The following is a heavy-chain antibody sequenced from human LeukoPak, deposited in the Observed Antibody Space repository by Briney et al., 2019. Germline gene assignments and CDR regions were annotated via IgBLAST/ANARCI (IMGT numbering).Heavy chain of an antibody. CDR1: GGSISSYY. J-gene: IGHJ6*03. Sequence: PSETLSLTCTVSGGSISSYYWSWIRQPPPKGLEWIGYIYYSGSTNYNPSLKSRVTISLDTSKNQFSLKLTSVTAADTAVYYCARGPYYYMEVWGKGTTVTVSS. CDR3: ARGPYYYMEV. V-gene: IGHV4-59*01. CDR2: IYYSGST.